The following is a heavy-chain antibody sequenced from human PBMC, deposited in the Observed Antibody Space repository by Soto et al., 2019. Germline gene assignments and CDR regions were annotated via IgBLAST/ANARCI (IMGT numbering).Heavy chain of an antibody. J-gene: IGHJ1*01. CDR3: AIYDSSGSRGFQH. D-gene: IGHD3-22*01. V-gene: IGHV4-61*01. CDR2: IYYSGST. Sequence: SETLSLTCTVSGGPVSSGSYYWSWIRQPPGKGLEWIGYIYYSGSTNYNPSLKCRVTISVDTSKNQFSLKLSSVTAADTAVYYCAIYDSSGSRGFQHWGQGTLVTVSS. CDR1: GGPVSSGSYY.